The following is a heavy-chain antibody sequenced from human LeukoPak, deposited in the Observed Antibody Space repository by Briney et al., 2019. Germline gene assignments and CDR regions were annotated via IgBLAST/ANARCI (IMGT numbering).Heavy chain of an antibody. CDR2: ISANGNTM. V-gene: IGHV3-48*03. D-gene: IGHD6-13*01. Sequence: SGGSLRLSCAASGFTFSNYELNWVRQAPGKGLEWVSHISANGNTMYYADSVRGRFTISRDNAQDSLYLQLNSLRAEDTAVYYCARLAAAGSYYFDSWGQGTLVTVSS. J-gene: IGHJ4*02. CDR3: ARLAAAGSYYFDS. CDR1: GFTFSNYE.